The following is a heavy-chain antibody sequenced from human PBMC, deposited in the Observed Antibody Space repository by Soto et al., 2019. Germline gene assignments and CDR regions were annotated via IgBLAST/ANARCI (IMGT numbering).Heavy chain of an antibody. Sequence: QVQLQESGPGLVKPSETLSLTCTVSGGSISSYYWSWIRQPPGKGLEWIGYIFYSGSTNYNPSLTSRVTISVDTSKNQFSLKLSSVTAADTAVYYCARHPAAYDSSGYYAYFDYWGQGTLVTVSS. CDR3: ARHPAAYDSSGYYAYFDY. J-gene: IGHJ4*02. CDR2: IFYSGST. CDR1: GGSISSYY. D-gene: IGHD3-22*01. V-gene: IGHV4-59*08.